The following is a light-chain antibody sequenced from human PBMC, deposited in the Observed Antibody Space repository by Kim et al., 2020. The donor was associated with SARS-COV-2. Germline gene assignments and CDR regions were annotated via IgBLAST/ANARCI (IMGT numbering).Light chain of an antibody. J-gene: IGLJ1*01. V-gene: IGLV1-44*01. Sequence: QSVLTQPPSASGAPGQRVTISCSGGRSNIGTNTVYWYQQFPGTAPKLLIYGNDQRPSGVPDRFSASKSGTSASLAISGLQSEDEADYYCAAWDDSLNGHVFGTGTKVTVL. CDR2: GND. CDR1: RSNIGTNT. CDR3: AAWDDSLNGHV.